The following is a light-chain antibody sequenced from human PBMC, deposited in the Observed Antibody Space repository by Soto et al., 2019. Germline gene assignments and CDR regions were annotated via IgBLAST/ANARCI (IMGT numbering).Light chain of an antibody. Sequence: EIVLTQSPATLSLSPGERATLSCRASQSVSSYLAWYQQKPGQTPRLLIYDASNRATGIPARFSGSGSGKDFTLTISSLEPEDFAVYYCQQRITWPLTFGGGTKVEIK. CDR2: DAS. J-gene: IGKJ4*01. V-gene: IGKV3-11*01. CDR3: QQRITWPLT. CDR1: QSVSSY.